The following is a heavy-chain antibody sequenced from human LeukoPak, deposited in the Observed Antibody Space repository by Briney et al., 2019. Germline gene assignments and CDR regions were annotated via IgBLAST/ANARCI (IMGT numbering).Heavy chain of an antibody. CDR1: GFTFNDYY. CDR2: ISSSSSYT. V-gene: IGHV3-11*03. D-gene: IGHD3-16*02. CDR3: ARSMITFGGVIVPFDY. Sequence: KPGGSLRLSCAASGFTFNDYYMSWIRQAPGKGLEWVSYISSSSSYTNYADSVKGRFTISRDNAKNSLYLQMNSLRAEDTAVYYCARSMITFGGVIVPFDYWGQGTLVTVSS. J-gene: IGHJ4*02.